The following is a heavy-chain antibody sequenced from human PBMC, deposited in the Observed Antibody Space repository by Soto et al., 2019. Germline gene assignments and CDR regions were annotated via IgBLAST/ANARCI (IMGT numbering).Heavy chain of an antibody. CDR1: GYTFTGYY. CDR2: INPNSGGT. V-gene: IGHV1-2*04. D-gene: IGHD6-13*01. J-gene: IGHJ4*02. CDR3: ARDLKWAVVGTGSGY. Sequence: ASVKVSCKASGYTFTGYYMHWVRQAPGQGLEWMGWINPNSGGTNYAQKFQGWVTMTRDTSINTAYMELSRLRSDDTAVYYCARDLKWAVVGTGSGYWGQGTLVTVSS.